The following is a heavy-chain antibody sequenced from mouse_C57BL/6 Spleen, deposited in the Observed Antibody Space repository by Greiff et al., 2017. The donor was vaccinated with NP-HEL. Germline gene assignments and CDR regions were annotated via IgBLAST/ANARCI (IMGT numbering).Heavy chain of an antibody. V-gene: IGHV1-81*01. Sequence: VHLVESGAELARPGASVKLSCKASGYTFTSYGISWVKQRTGQGLEWIGEIYPRSGNTYYNEKFKGKATLTADKSSSTAYMELRSLTSEDSAVYFCARRTTEYYFDYWGQGTTLTVSS. D-gene: IGHD1-1*01. J-gene: IGHJ2*01. CDR3: ARRTTEYYFDY. CDR2: IYPRSGNT. CDR1: GYTFTSYG.